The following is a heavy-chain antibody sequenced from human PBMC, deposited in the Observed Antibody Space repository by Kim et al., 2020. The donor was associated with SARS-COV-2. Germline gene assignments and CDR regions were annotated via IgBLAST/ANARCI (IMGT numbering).Heavy chain of an antibody. CDR3: ARGGRSGSHDY. J-gene: IGHJ4*02. D-gene: IGHD3-22*01. CDR1: GGSFSGYY. Sequence: SETLSLTCAVYGGSFSGYYWSWIRQPPGKGLEWIGEINHSGSTNYNPSLKSRVTISVDTSKNQFSLKLSSVTAADTAVYYCARGGRSGSHDYWGQGTLVTVSS. V-gene: IGHV4-34*01. CDR2: INHSGST.